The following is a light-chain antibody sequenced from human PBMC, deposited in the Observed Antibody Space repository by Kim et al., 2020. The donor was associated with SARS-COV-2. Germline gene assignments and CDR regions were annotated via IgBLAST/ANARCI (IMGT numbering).Light chain of an antibody. J-gene: IGKJ5*01. CDR2: DAS. CDR3: QQRRDWPIT. CDR1: QNVINS. Sequence: FAPRERARLSCRAGQNVINSLASWQQESGRAPRILMYDASIRAGGVPARCSGSGSGTDFTLISSSLEAEDFAVYFCQQRRDWPITFGQGTRLEIK. V-gene: IGKV3-11*01.